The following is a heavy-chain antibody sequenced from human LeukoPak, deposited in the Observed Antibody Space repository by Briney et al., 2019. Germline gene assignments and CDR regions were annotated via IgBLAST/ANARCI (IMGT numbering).Heavy chain of an antibody. Sequence: GGSLRLSCAASGFTFSSYEMNWVRQAPGKGLEWVSYISSSGSTIYYADSVKGRFTISRDNAKNSLYLQMNSLRAEDTAVYYCARGLRDLHDYGDSDVDGNFDYWGQGTLVTVSS. CDR2: ISSSGSTI. D-gene: IGHD4-17*01. J-gene: IGHJ4*02. CDR3: ARGLRDLHDYGDSDVDGNFDY. V-gene: IGHV3-48*03. CDR1: GFTFSSYE.